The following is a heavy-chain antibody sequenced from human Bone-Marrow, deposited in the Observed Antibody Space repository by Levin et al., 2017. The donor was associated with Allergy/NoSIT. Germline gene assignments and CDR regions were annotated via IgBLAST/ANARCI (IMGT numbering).Heavy chain of an antibody. CDR2: IYPADSDS. V-gene: IGHV5-51*01. CDR3: ARSRGSYYTDAFDF. Sequence: GASVKVSCKGSGYSYTFYWIGWVRQLPGKGLEWMGIIYPADSDSRYSPSFQGQVTMSADKSISTAYLQWSSLKASDTAIYYCARSRGSYYTDAFDFWGQGTMVTVSS. CDR1: GYSYTFYW. J-gene: IGHJ3*01. D-gene: IGHD1-26*01.